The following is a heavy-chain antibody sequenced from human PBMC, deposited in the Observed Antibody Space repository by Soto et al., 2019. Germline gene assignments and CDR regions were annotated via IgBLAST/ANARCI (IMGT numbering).Heavy chain of an antibody. V-gene: IGHV1-3*01. CDR1: GYTFTSYA. CDR2: INAGNGNT. D-gene: IGHD1-1*01. CDR3: AISDDINNEGYDYYGMDV. Sequence: ASVKVSCKASGYTFTSYAMHWVRQAPGQRLEWMGWINAGNGNTKYSQKFQGRVTITRDTSASTAYMELSSLRSEDTAVYYCAISDDINNEGYDYYGMDVWGQGTRV. J-gene: IGHJ6*02.